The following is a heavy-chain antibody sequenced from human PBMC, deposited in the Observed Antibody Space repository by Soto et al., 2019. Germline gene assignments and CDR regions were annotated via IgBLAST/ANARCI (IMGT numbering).Heavy chain of an antibody. CDR2: INSGGSST. D-gene: IGHD6-13*01. V-gene: IGHV3-74*01. J-gene: IGHJ6*02. CDR1: GFTFSSYW. CDR3: AREGSSAWDGYGMDV. Sequence: GGSLRLSCAASGFTFSSYWMHCVRQAPGKGLVWVSRINSGGSSTSYADCVKGRFTISRDNAKNTLYLKMNSLRAEDTAVYYCAREGSSAWDGYGMDVWGQGTTVTVSS.